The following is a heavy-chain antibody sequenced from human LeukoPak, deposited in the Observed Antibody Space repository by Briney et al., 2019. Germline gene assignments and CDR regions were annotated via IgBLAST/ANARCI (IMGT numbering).Heavy chain of an antibody. CDR1: GDSVSSNSAA. V-gene: IGHV6-1*01. J-gene: IGHJ4*02. CDR3: ARDLSPSSSGWSPSGYYFDY. D-gene: IGHD6-13*01. Sequence: SQTLSLTCAISGDSVSSNSAAWNWIRQSPSRGLEWLGRTYYRSKWYNDYAVSVKSRITINPDTSKNQFSLQLNSVTPEDTAVYYCARDLSPSSSGWSPSGYYFDYWGQGTLVTVSS. CDR2: TYYRSKWYN.